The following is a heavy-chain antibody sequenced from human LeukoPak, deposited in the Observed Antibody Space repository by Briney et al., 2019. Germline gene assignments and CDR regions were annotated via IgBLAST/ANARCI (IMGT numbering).Heavy chain of an antibody. Sequence: SVKASCKASGGTFSSYAVTWVRQAPGQGLEWMGRIIPNLGIAKYAQKFQGRVTITAYKSTSTAYMELSSLRSEDTAVYFCATDDALIGAFDIWGQGTMVTVSS. CDR1: GGTFSSYA. CDR2: IIPNLGIA. D-gene: IGHD2-8*01. J-gene: IGHJ3*02. CDR3: ATDDALIGAFDI. V-gene: IGHV1-69*04.